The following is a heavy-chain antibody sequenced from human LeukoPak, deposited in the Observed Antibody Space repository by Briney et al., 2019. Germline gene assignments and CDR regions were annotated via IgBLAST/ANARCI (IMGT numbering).Heavy chain of an antibody. CDR1: GFTFRDYS. Sequence: GGSLRLSCAASGFTFRDYSTNWVRQAPGKGLEWVSSISYTGTYIYYADSVKGRFTISRDNAQNSLYLQMNSLRAEDTAIYYCVRDRGTYRPIDYWGQGTLVTVSS. CDR2: ISYTGTYI. CDR3: VRDRGTYRPIDY. V-gene: IGHV3-21*04. D-gene: IGHD1-26*01. J-gene: IGHJ4*02.